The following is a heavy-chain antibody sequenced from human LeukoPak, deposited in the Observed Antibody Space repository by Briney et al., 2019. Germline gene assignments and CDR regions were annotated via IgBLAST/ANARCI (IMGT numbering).Heavy chain of an antibody. CDR1: GGSISSGGYY. J-gene: IGHJ4*02. CDR3: ARELVGATIGYFDY. CDR2: IYYSGST. D-gene: IGHD1-26*01. Sequence: SETLSLTCTVSGGSISSGGYYWSWIRQHPGKGLEWIGYIYYSGSTYYNPSLKSRVTISVDTSKNQFSLKLSSVTAADTAVYYCARELVGATIGYFDYWGQGTLVTVSS. V-gene: IGHV4-31*03.